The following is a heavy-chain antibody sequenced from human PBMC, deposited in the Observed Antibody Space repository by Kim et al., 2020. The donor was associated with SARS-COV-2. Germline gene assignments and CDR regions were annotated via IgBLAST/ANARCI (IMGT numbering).Heavy chain of an antibody. Sequence: ASVKVSCKASGYTFTSYYMHWVRQAPGQGLEWMGIINPSGGSTSYAQKFQGRVTMTRDTSTSTVYMELSSLRSEDTAVYYCATPRANYYDSSGSPLYYYYGMDVWGQGTTVTVSS. CDR1: GYTFTSYY. CDR3: ATPRANYYDSSGSPLYYYYGMDV. CDR2: INPSGGST. J-gene: IGHJ6*02. V-gene: IGHV1-46*01. D-gene: IGHD3-22*01.